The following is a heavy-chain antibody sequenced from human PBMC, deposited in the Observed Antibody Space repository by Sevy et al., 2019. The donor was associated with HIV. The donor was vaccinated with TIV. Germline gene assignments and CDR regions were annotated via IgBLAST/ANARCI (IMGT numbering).Heavy chain of an antibody. D-gene: IGHD3-22*01. CDR3: ASAREYYEDSSGYLDY. CDR1: EYSLTKLS. Sequence: ASVKVSCKVSEYSLTKLSMHWVRQAPGKGLEWMGRFDPEDGETIFAQKFQGRVTMTEDTSTDTAYMQLSSLRSEDTAVYHCASAREYYEDSSGYLDYWGQGTLVTVSS. V-gene: IGHV1-24*01. CDR2: FDPEDGET. J-gene: IGHJ4*02.